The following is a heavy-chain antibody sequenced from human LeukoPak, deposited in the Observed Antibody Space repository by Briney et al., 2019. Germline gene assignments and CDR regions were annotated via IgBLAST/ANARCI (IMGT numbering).Heavy chain of an antibody. CDR2: IWYDGSNK. J-gene: IGHJ4*02. Sequence: GGSLRLSCAASGFTFSSYGMHWVRQAPGKGLEWVAVIWYDGSNKYYADSVKGRFTISRDNSKNTLYLQMNSLRAEDTAVYYCVSLGGRGCSYEVGSNWGQGTLVTVSS. D-gene: IGHD5-18*01. V-gene: IGHV3-33*01. CDR3: VSLGGRGCSYEVGSN. CDR1: GFTFSSYG.